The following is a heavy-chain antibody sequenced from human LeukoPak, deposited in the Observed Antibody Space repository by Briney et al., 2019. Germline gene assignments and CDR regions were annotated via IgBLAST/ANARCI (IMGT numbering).Heavy chain of an antibody. CDR3: ARDPDGYFDY. J-gene: IGHJ4*02. CDR2: IYYSGST. V-gene: IGHV4-39*02. Sequence: PSETLSLTCTVSGGSISSSSYYWGWIRQPPGKGLEWIGSIYYSGSTYYNPSLKSRVTISVDTSKNQFSLKLSSVTAADTAVYYCARDPDGYFDYWGQGTLVTVSS. CDR1: GGSISSSSYY.